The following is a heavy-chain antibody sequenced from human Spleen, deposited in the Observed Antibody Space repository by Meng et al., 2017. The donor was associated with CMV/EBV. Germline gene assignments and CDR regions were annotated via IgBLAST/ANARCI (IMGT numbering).Heavy chain of an antibody. CDR3: ARFSSSDTGFDY. D-gene: IGHD6-6*01. Sequence: CKTYGGTFSHHAISWVRQAPGPALEWMAGIIPIFGSIDYAQKFQDRVTITTDESTTTAYMELSRLRSEDTAMYYCARFSSSDTGFDYWGQGTLVTVSS. CDR2: IIPIFGSI. V-gene: IGHV1-69*05. J-gene: IGHJ4*02. CDR1: GGTFSHHA.